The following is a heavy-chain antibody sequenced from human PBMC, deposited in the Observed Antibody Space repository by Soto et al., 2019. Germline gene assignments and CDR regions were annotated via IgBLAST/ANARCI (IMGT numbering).Heavy chain of an antibody. J-gene: IGHJ5*02. V-gene: IGHV1-69*13. CDR1: GGTFSSYA. D-gene: IGHD2-2*01. CDR3: ASLMIVVVPAARGGSFDP. Sequence: SVKVSCKASGGTFSSYAISWVRQAPGQGLEWMGGIIPIFGTANYAQKFQGRVTITADESTSTAYMELSSLRSEDTAVYYCASLMIVVVPAARGGSFDPSGQGPLVTVSS. CDR2: IIPIFGTA.